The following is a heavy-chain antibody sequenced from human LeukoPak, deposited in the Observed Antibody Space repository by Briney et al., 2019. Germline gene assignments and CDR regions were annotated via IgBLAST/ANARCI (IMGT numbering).Heavy chain of an antibody. CDR2: ISSGSSYI. Sequence: GRSLRLSSAASGFTFSSYSMNWVRQAPGKGLEWVSSISSGSSYIYNADSVKGRFTISRDNAKNSLYPQMNSLRAEDTAVYYCARVIGGNPYYYGMDVWGQGTTVTVSS. V-gene: IGHV3-21*01. CDR3: ARVIGGNPYYYGMDV. J-gene: IGHJ6*02. D-gene: IGHD4-23*01. CDR1: GFTFSSYS.